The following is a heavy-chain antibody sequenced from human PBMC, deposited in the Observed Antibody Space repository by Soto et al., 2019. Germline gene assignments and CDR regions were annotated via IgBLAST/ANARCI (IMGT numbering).Heavy chain of an antibody. J-gene: IGHJ4*02. CDR3: ARGRYGDY. CDR2: ISAHNGNT. V-gene: IGHV1-18*01. Sequence: QVHLVQSGAEVKKPGASVKVSCKGSGYAFTTYGITWVRQAPGQGLEWMGWISAHNGNTDYAQRLQGRVTVTRDTSTSTAYMELRSLRSDDTAVYYCARGRYGDYWGQGALVTVSS. CDR1: GYAFTTYG. D-gene: IGHD1-1*01.